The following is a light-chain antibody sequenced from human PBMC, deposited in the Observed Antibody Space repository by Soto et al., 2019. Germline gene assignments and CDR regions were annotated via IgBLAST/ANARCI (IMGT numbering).Light chain of an antibody. CDR1: QTISSW. J-gene: IGKJ1*01. V-gene: IGKV1-5*01. CDR2: DAS. Sequence: IQSSEAHSTISRSVRDRVKITCRASQTISSWLAWYQQKPGKAPKLLIYDASSLESGVPSRFSGSGSATEFTLTISSLQPDDFPTYYCQQYNNYWTFGQGAVVDIK. CDR3: QQYNNYWT.